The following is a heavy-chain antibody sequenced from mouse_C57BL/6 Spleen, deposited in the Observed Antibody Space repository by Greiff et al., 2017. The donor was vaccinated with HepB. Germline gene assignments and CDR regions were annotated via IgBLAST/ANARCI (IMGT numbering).Heavy chain of an antibody. J-gene: IGHJ4*01. D-gene: IGHD2-5*01. CDR2: IRSKSNNYAT. Sequence: DVKLQESGGGLVQPKGSLKLSCAASGFSFNTYAMNWVRQAPGKGLEWVARIRSKSNNYATYYADSVKDRFTISRDDSESMLYLQMNNLKTEDTAMYYCVRAYYSNPYAMDYWGQGTSVTVSS. CDR1: GFSFNTYA. CDR3: VRAYYSNPYAMDY. V-gene: IGHV10-1*01.